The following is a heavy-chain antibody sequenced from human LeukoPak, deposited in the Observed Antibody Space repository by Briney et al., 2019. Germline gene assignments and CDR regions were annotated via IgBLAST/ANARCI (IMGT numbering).Heavy chain of an antibody. D-gene: IGHD3-10*01. J-gene: IGHJ1*01. CDR2: INHSGST. CDR1: GGSISSSSYY. CDR3: ARRAYGSGSRKYFQH. Sequence: SETLSLTCTVSGGSISSSSYYWGWIRQPPGKGLEWIGEINHSGSTNYNPSLKSRVTISVDTSKNQFSLKLSSVTAADTAVYYCARRAYGSGSRKYFQHWGQGTLVTVSS. V-gene: IGHV4-39*07.